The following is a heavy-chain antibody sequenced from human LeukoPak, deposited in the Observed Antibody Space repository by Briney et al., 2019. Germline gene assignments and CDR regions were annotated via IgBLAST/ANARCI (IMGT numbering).Heavy chain of an antibody. CDR3: ARHRVRGVTANWFDP. CDR1: GFTFSSYA. Sequence: GRSLRLSCAASGFTFSSYAMHWVRQAPGKGLEWVAVISYDGSNKYYADSVKGRFTISRDNSKNTLYLQMNSLRAEDTAVYYCARHRVRGVTANWFDPWGQGTLVTVSS. CDR2: ISYDGSNK. J-gene: IGHJ5*02. V-gene: IGHV3-30*04. D-gene: IGHD3-10*01.